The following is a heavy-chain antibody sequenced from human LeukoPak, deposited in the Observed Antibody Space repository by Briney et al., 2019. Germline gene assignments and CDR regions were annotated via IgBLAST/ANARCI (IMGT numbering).Heavy chain of an antibody. CDR3: AKGEYSSSFSPREYFQH. CDR2: ISGSGGST. D-gene: IGHD6-13*01. V-gene: IGHV3-23*01. Sequence: PGGSLRLSCAASGFTFSSYAMSWVRQAPGKGLEWVSAISGSGGSTYYADSVKGRFTISRDSSKNTLYLQMNSLRAEDTAVYYCAKGEYSSSFSPREYFQHWGQGTLVTVSS. J-gene: IGHJ1*01. CDR1: GFTFSSYA.